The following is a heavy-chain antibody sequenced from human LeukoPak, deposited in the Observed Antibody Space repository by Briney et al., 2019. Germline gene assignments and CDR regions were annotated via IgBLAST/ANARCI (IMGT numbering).Heavy chain of an antibody. D-gene: IGHD2-15*01. J-gene: IGHJ2*01. Sequence: PGGSLRLSCVASGFIFSRHDVHWLRHGTGKGLEWVSAISISGDKHYSDSVKGRFTISRADAENSVYLQMNSLRAGDTAVYFCAREPPTPGYWYYDLWGRGTLVTVSS. CDR2: ISISGDK. V-gene: IGHV3-13*01. CDR1: GFIFSRHD. CDR3: AREPPTPGYWYYDL.